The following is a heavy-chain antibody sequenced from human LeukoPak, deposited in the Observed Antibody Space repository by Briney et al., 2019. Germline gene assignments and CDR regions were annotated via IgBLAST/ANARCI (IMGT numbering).Heavy chain of an antibody. CDR2: IKQDGSEK. CDR3: ARGATDTTRWFDP. D-gene: IGHD1-7*01. Sequence: PGGSLRLSCAASGFTFSSHWMSWVRQAPGKGLEWVANIKQDGSEKYYVDSVKGRFTISRDNDKNSLYLQMNGLRADDTATYYCARGATDTTRWFDPWGQGTLVTVSS. CDR1: GFTFSSHW. J-gene: IGHJ5*02. V-gene: IGHV3-7*01.